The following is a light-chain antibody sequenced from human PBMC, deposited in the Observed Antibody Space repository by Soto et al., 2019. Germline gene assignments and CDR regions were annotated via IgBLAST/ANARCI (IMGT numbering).Light chain of an antibody. CDR3: QQRGNWPPT. V-gene: IGKV3-11*01. CDR1: QSVSSY. Sequence: EVVLTQSPATLSLSPGERATLSCRASQSVSSYLAWYQQKPGQTPRLLIYDASNRATGIPARFSGSGSGTDFTLTISSLVTEDVAFYYCQQRGNWPPTFGPGTKVDI. CDR2: DAS. J-gene: IGKJ3*01.